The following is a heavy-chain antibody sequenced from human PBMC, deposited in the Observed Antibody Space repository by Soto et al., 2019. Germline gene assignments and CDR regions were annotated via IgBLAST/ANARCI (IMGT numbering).Heavy chain of an antibody. CDR3: ARGAAAAGTDWFDA. Sequence: EMQLLESGGGLVQPGGSLRLSCAASGFTVISYGMTWVRQAPGTGLEWVSGITTTGRNTYYAESVKGRFTISRDNSKNVVYVPMNSLRAEDTAVYYCARGAAAAGTDWFDAWGQGTLVIVSS. CDR1: GFTVISYG. CDR2: ITTTGRNT. V-gene: IGHV3-23*01. D-gene: IGHD6-13*01. J-gene: IGHJ5*02.